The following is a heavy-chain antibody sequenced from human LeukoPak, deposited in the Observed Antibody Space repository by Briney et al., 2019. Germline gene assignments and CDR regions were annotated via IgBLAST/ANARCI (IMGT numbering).Heavy chain of an antibody. D-gene: IGHD3-22*01. J-gene: IGHJ1*01. V-gene: IGHV3-74*01. CDR1: GFTFSSYW. CDR3: TRAPSEIGGYYPEYFRH. Sequence: QTGGSLRLSCAPSGFTFSSYWMHWVRQAPGKGLVWVSRIKSDGSTNYADSVKGRFTISRDNAKNTLSLQMNSLRAEDTGVYYCTRAPSEIGGYYPEYFRHWGQGTLVTVSS. CDR2: IKSDGST.